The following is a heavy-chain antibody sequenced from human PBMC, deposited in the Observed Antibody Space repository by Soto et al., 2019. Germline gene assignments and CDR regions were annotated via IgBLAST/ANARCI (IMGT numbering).Heavy chain of an antibody. CDR3: ARNNHFDS. J-gene: IGHJ4*02. CDR2: ISSSGS. V-gene: IGHV4-59*01. Sequence: PSETLSLTCTVSGASIGSYYWSWIRQPPGKGLEWIGYISSSGSNYNPSLKSRVTISLDKSKNEFSLKMKSVTAADTAVYYCARNNHFDSWGQGTLVTVSS. CDR1: GASIGSYY.